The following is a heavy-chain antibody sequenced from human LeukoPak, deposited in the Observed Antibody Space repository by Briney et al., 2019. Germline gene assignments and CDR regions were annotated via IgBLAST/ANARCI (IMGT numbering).Heavy chain of an antibody. V-gene: IGHV3-48*03. Sequence: GGSLRLSCAASGFTFSSYAMHWVRQAPGKGLEWVSYISSSGSTIYYADSLKGRFTISRDNAKNSLYLQMNSLRADDTAFYYCARDTLGEGEDANYAVYYFDYWGQGTVVTVSS. D-gene: IGHD4/OR15-4a*01. CDR3: ARDTLGEGEDANYAVYYFDY. CDR2: ISSSGSTI. J-gene: IGHJ4*02. CDR1: GFTFSSYA.